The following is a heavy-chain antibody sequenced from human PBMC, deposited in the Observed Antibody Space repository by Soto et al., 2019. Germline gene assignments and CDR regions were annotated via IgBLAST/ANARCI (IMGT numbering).Heavy chain of an antibody. CDR3: SSPGDFVY. V-gene: IGHV3-30*03. CDR1: GFAFSNFG. J-gene: IGHJ4*02. Sequence: QVQLVESGGGVVQPGRSLRLSCKASGFAFSNFGMHWVRQTPGKGLEWVAIITSAGSNVYYGDSVKGRFTISRDDSKSTLYLEMNDLRPADTAVYYCSSPGDFVYWGQGTLVTVAS. CDR2: ITSAGSNV.